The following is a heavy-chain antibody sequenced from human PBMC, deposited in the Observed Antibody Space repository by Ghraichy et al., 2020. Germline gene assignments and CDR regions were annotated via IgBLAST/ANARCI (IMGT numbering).Heavy chain of an antibody. D-gene: IGHD3-10*01. CDR2: IHYTGST. CDR1: GGSLTNYY. CDR3: ARQQTYFYGPEIYYFFEY. V-gene: IGHV4-59*01. J-gene: IGHJ4*02. Sequence: SQTLSLTCTVSGGSLTNYYWSWLRQPPGKGLEWLGYIHYTGSTKYNSSLKSRVTISLDTPMNQFSLEVASVTAADTAVYYCARQQTYFYGPEIYYFFEYWGQGTLVPVSS.